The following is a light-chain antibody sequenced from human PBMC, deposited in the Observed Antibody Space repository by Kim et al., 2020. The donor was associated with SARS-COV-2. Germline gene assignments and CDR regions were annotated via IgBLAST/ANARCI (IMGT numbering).Light chain of an antibody. CDR1: SSNIGNNY. CDR3: GTWDSSLGAGV. Sequence: GHKVNISCYGRSSNIGNNYVSWYQQLPGTAPKLLIYDNNKRPSGIPDRFSGSKSCTSATLGITGLQTGDEADYYCGTWDSSLGAGVFGGGTQLTVL. V-gene: IGLV1-51*01. J-gene: IGLJ2*01. CDR2: DNN.